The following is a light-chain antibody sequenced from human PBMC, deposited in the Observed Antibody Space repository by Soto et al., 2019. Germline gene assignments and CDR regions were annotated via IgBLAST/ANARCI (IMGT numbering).Light chain of an antibody. CDR3: QQYNSYPWT. CDR2: KAS. Sequence: DIQITQSPSTLSASVGDRVTITCRASQSISSWLAWYQQKPGKAPKLLIYKASILESGVPSRFSGSGSGTEFTLTITSLQPDDFATYYCQQYNSYPWTFGQGTKVDIK. J-gene: IGKJ1*01. CDR1: QSISSW. V-gene: IGKV1-5*03.